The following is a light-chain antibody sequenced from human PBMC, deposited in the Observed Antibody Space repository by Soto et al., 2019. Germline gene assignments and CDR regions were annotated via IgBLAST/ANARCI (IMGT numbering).Light chain of an antibody. V-gene: IGLV2-23*01. CDR1: SSDVGSYNL. CDR2: EAN. CDR3: CAYAGSNTSV. Sequence: SVLTQPASVSGYPGQSITISCTGTSSDVGSYNLVSWYQQHPGKAPKLLLYEANKRPSGVSNRFSASKSGNTASLTISGLQAEDDADYYCCAYAGSNTSVFGGGTKVTVL. J-gene: IGLJ2*01.